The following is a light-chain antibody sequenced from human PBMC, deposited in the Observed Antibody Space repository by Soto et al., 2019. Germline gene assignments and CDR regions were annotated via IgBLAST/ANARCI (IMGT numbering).Light chain of an antibody. CDR2: EVS. V-gene: IGLV2-14*01. CDR3: SSYTSDSTHVV. J-gene: IGLJ2*01. CDR1: SSDVGGYNY. Sequence: QSALTQPASVSGSPGQTITISCTGTSSDVGGYNYVSWYQHNPGKAPKLLTYEVSNRPSGVSDRFSGSKSDNMASLTISGLQAEDEADYYCSSYTSDSTHVVFGGGTKLTVL.